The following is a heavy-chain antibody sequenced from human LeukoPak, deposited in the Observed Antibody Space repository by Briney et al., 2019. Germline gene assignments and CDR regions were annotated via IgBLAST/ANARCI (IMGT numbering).Heavy chain of an antibody. CDR3: ARDRMDTGTYFDY. Sequence: ASVKVSCKSSGYTFTTYGITWVRQAPGQGLEWMGWISTYNGNTNYAQKLQGRVTMTTVTSTSTAYMELRSLRSDDTAMYYCARDRMDTGTYFDYWGQGTLVTVSS. CDR2: ISTYNGNT. D-gene: IGHD5-18*01. CDR1: GYTFTTYG. J-gene: IGHJ4*02. V-gene: IGHV1-18*01.